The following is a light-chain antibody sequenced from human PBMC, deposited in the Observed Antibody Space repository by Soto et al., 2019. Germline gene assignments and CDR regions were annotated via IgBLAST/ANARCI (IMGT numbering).Light chain of an antibody. Sequence: QSALTQPASVSGSPGQSITISCTGTSSDIGAHDYVSWYRQHPGKAPKLLIYEVTNRPSGVSPRFSGSKSANTASLTISGLQVGDEADYYCSSHTSSASVVFGGGTKLTVL. CDR3: SSHTSSASVV. CDR1: SSDIGAHDY. J-gene: IGLJ2*01. V-gene: IGLV2-14*01. CDR2: EVT.